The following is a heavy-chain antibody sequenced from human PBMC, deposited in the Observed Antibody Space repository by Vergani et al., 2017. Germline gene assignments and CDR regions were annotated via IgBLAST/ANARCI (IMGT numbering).Heavy chain of an antibody. CDR2: IYYSGST. V-gene: IGHV4-59*01. J-gene: IGHJ6*03. Sequence: QVQLQESGPGLVKPSETLSLTCTVSGASIRSYYWSWIRQPPGKGLEWISYIYYSGSTSYNPSLKSRVTTSIDTSKNQFSLKLNSVTAADTAVYYCARDYXTAIIETRDYYMDVWGKGATVTVSS. CDR3: ARDYXTAIIETRDYYMDV. D-gene: IGHD2/OR15-2a*01. CDR1: GASIRSYY.